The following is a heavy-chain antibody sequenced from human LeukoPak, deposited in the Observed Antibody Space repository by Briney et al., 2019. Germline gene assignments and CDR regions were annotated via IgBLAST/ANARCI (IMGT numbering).Heavy chain of an antibody. J-gene: IGHJ4*02. Sequence: KPSETLSLTCTVSGGSISSSSYYWGWIRQPPGKGLEWIGNIYYSGSTYYNPSLKSRVTISVDTSKNQFSLKLSSVTAADTAVYYCAREVAGTPWIDYWGQGTLVTVSS. CDR2: IYYSGST. CDR3: AREVAGTPWIDY. V-gene: IGHV4-39*02. D-gene: IGHD6-19*01. CDR1: GGSISSSSYY.